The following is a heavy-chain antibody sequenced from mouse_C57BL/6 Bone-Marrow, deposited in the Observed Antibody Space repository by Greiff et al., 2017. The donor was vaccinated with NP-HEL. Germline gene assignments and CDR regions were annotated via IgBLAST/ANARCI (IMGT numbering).Heavy chain of an antibody. V-gene: IGHV5-17*01. CDR3: ARPGDWGVDY. CDR2: ISSGSSTI. D-gene: IGHD4-1*01. CDR1: GFTFSDYG. J-gene: IGHJ2*01. Sequence: EVQLQQSGGGLVKPGGSLKLSCAASGFTFSDYGMHWVRQAPEKGLEWVAYISSGSSTIYYADTVKGRFTISRDNAKNTLFLQMTSLRSEDTAMYYCARPGDWGVDYWGQGTTLTVSS.